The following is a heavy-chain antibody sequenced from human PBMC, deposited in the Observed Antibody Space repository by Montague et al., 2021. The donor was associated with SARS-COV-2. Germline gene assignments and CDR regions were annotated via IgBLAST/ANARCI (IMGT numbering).Heavy chain of an antibody. CDR3: ARDERRASKWSYGLDV. D-gene: IGHD2-15*01. CDR2: IDAVGNT. J-gene: IGHJ6*02. Sequence: LRLSFAASGFSVSTNYLTWVRQAPGRGLEWVSFIDAVGNTYYADSVKGRFTVSRDNSKNTVNLQMNSLRVEDTAIYYCARDERRASKWSYGLDVWGPGTPVTVSS. CDR1: GFSVSTNY. V-gene: IGHV3-53*01.